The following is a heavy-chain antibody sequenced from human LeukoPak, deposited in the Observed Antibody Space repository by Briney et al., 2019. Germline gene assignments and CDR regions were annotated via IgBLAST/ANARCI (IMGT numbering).Heavy chain of an antibody. CDR2: ISAYNGNT. D-gene: IGHD3-22*01. CDR1: GYTFTSYG. CDR3: ARGQGYYDSPPNPSDALDI. V-gene: IGHV1-18*01. Sequence: ASVKVSCKASGYTFTSYGISWVRQAPGQGLEWMGWISAYNGNTNYAQKLQGRVTMTTDTSTSPAYMELRSLRSDDTAVYYCARGQGYYDSPPNPSDALDIWGQGTMVTVSS. J-gene: IGHJ3*02.